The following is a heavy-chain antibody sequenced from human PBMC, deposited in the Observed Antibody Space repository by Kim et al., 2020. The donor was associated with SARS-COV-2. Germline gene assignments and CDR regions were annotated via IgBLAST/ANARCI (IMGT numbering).Heavy chain of an antibody. Sequence: SETLSLTCAVYGGSFSGYYWSWIRQPPGKGLEWIGEINHSGSTNYNPSLKSRVTISVDTSKNQFSLKLSSVTAADTAVHYCARRAYGSGRDFDYWGQGTLVTVSS. J-gene: IGHJ4*02. CDR2: INHSGST. CDR1: GGSFSGYY. CDR3: ARRAYGSGRDFDY. D-gene: IGHD3-10*01. V-gene: IGHV4-34*01.